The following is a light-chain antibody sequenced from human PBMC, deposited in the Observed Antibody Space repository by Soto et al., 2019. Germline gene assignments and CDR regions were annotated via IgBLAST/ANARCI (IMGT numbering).Light chain of an antibody. Sequence: IVLTQSPATLSLSPGERATLSCRASQSVSTYLAWYQQKSGQAPRLLIYDVSKRATGIPPRFSGSRAGTDFTLTISSLEPEDSATYYCQQRRSSLTFGGGTKVEIK. V-gene: IGKV3-11*01. CDR2: DVS. J-gene: IGKJ4*01. CDR3: QQRRSSLT. CDR1: QSVSTY.